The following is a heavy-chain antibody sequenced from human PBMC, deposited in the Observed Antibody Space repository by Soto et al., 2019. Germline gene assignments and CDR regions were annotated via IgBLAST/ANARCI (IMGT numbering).Heavy chain of an antibody. CDR3: ARGNLRLEWLSGGMDV. Sequence: ASVKVSCKASGYTFTSYYMHWVRQAPGQGLEWMGIINPSGGSTSYAQKFQGRVTMTRDTSTSTVYMELSSLRSEDTAVYYCARGNLRLEWLSGGMDVWGQGTTVIVSS. V-gene: IGHV1-46*01. J-gene: IGHJ6*02. CDR2: INPSGGST. CDR1: GYTFTSYY. D-gene: IGHD3-3*01.